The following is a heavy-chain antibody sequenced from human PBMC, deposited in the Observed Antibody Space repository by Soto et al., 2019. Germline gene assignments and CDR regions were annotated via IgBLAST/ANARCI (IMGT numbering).Heavy chain of an antibody. V-gene: IGHV4-31*03. J-gene: IGHJ4*02. Sequence: SETLSLTCTVSGGSISGVGCYWSWIRQHPGKGLEWIGYIYYSGSTYYNPSLKSRVTISVDTSKNQFSLKLSSVTAADTAVYYCARLTLYGSAYWGQGTLVTVSS. CDR1: GGSISGVGCY. CDR3: ARLTLYGSAY. D-gene: IGHD3-10*01. CDR2: IYYSGST.